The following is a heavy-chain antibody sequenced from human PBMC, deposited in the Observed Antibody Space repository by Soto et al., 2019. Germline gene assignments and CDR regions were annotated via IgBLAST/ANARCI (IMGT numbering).Heavy chain of an antibody. J-gene: IGHJ4*02. CDR2: MNPNSGNT. D-gene: IGHD3-9*01. Sequence: ASVKVSCKASGYTFTSYDINWVRQATGQGLEWMGWMNPNSGNTGYAQKFQGRVTMTRNTSISTAYMELSSLRSEDTAVYYCARGLTSYYDILTGYYRGSGYDYWGQGTLVTVSS. V-gene: IGHV1-8*01. CDR3: ARGLTSYYDILTGYYRGSGYDY. CDR1: GYTFTSYD.